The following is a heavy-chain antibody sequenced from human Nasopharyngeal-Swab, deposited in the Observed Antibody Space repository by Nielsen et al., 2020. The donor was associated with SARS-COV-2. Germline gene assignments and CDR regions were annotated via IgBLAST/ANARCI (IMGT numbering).Heavy chain of an antibody. D-gene: IGHD3-9*01. CDR2: IIPILGIA. CDR3: AREARAGILTGPHLDY. CDR1: GGTFSTYA. J-gene: IGHJ4*02. Sequence: SVKVSCKASGGTFSTYAFIWVRQAPGQGLEWMGGIIPILGIAKYAQKFQGRVTITADNSTSTAYMELSSLRSEDTAVYYCAREARAGILTGPHLDYWGQGTLVTVSS. V-gene: IGHV1-69*10.